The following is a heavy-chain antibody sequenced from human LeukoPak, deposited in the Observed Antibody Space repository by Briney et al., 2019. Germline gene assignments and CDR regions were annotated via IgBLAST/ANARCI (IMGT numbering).Heavy chain of an antibody. J-gene: IGHJ4*02. D-gene: IGHD2-15*01. CDR3: ATPHGHLGYCSGGSCYLQLDY. Sequence: SVKVSCKASGGTFSNYAISWVRQAPGRGLEWIGGIIPIFGTPNYAQKFQGRVTITTDESTSTAYMELSSLRSEDTAVYYCATPHGHLGYCSGGSCYLQLDYWGQGTLVTVSS. CDR1: GGTFSNYA. CDR2: IIPIFGTP. V-gene: IGHV1-69*05.